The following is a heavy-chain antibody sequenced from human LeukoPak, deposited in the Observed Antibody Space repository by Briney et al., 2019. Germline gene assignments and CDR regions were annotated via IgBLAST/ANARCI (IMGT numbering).Heavy chain of an antibody. CDR3: AKLPVSYSSGWSNFDY. D-gene: IGHD6-19*01. Sequence: GGSLRLSCAASGFTFSSYAMSWVRQAPGKGLEWVSGISGSGGSTYYADSVKGRFTISRDNSKNTPYLQMNSLRAEDTAIYYCAKLPVSYSSGWSNFDYWGQGTLVTVSS. CDR2: ISGSGGST. J-gene: IGHJ4*02. CDR1: GFTFSSYA. V-gene: IGHV3-23*01.